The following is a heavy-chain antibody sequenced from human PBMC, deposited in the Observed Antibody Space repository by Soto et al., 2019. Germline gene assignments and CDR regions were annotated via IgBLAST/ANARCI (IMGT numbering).Heavy chain of an antibody. D-gene: IGHD1-7*01. Sequence: QVQLVESGGGVVQPGRSLRLSCAASGFTFSSYGMHWVRQAPGKGLEWVAVISYDGSNKYYADSVKGRFTISRDNSKNTLYLPMNSLRAEDTAVYYCAIETPTDGTTPAFHYWGQGTLVTVSS. J-gene: IGHJ4*02. V-gene: IGHV3-30*03. CDR1: GFTFSSYG. CDR2: ISYDGSNK. CDR3: AIETPTDGTTPAFHY.